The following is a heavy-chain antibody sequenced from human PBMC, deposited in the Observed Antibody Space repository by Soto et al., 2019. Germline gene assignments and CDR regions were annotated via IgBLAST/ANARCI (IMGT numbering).Heavy chain of an antibody. Sequence: PGGSLRLSCAASGFTFSSYAMSWVGQSPGKGLEWVSAISGSGGSTYYADSVKGRFTISRDNSKNTLYLQMNSLRAEDTAVYYCAKSPRFYDFWSGPPYYYGMDVWGQGTTVTVSS. CDR2: ISGSGGST. CDR1: GFTFSSYA. D-gene: IGHD3-3*01. J-gene: IGHJ6*02. V-gene: IGHV3-23*01. CDR3: AKSPRFYDFWSGPPYYYGMDV.